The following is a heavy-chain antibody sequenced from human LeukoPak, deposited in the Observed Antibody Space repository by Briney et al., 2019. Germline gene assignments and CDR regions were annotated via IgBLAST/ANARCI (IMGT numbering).Heavy chain of an antibody. Sequence: SETLSLTCTVSGGSISSYYWSWIRQPPGKGLEWIGYIYTSGSTNYNPSLKSRVTISVDTSKNQSSLKLSSVTAADTAVYYCARRGPSGYMDVWGKGTTVTVSS. V-gene: IGHV4-4*09. J-gene: IGHJ6*03. CDR2: IYTSGST. CDR1: GGSISSYY. CDR3: ARRGPSGYMDV.